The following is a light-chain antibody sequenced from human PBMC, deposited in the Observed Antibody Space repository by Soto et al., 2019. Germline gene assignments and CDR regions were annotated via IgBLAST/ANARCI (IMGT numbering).Light chain of an antibody. CDR1: QSVDSY. V-gene: IGKV3-20*01. CDR3: QQYGSSRT. CDR2: GAS. Sequence: EIVLTQSPGTLSLSPVERATLSCRASQSVDSYLVWYQQKPGQAPRLLIFGASSRATGIPDRFSGSGSGTDFTLTISRLEPEDFAVYYCQQYGSSRTFGQGTKVDI. J-gene: IGKJ1*01.